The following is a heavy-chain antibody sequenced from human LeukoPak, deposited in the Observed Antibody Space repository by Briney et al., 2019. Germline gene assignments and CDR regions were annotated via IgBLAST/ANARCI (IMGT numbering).Heavy chain of an antibody. D-gene: IGHD3-10*01. CDR1: GYTFTGYY. Sequence: ASVKVSCKASGYTFTGYYMHWVRQAPGQGLEWIGWINPNSGGTNYAQKFQGRVTMTRDTSISTAYVELSRLRSDDTAVYYCATPVPHGSDPSLYYYYMDVWGKGTTVTISS. V-gene: IGHV1-2*02. CDR3: ATPVPHGSDPSLYYYYMDV. J-gene: IGHJ6*03. CDR2: INPNSGGT.